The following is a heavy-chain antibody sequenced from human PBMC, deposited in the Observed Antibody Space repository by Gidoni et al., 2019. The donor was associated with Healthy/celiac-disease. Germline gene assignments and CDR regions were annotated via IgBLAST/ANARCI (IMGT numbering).Heavy chain of an antibody. J-gene: IGHJ3*02. CDR3: ARARTMIVGRLDAFDI. CDR2: IYYSGST. V-gene: IGHV4-31*02. Sequence: LEWIGYIYYSGSTYYNPSLKSRVTISVDTSKNQFSLKLSSVTAADTAVYYCARARTMIVGRLDAFDIWGQGTMVTVSS. D-gene: IGHD3-22*01.